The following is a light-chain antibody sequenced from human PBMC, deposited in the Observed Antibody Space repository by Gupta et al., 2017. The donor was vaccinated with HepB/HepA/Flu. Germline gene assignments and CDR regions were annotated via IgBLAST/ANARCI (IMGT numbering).Light chain of an antibody. V-gene: IGKV4-1*01. CDR1: QSVLYSYNNKNY. Sequence: DIVMTQSPDSLAVSLGERATINCKSSQSVLYSYNNKNYLAWYQQKPGQPPKLLIYWASTREAGVADRFCGGWCGKYLPLTSSIRHEEDVAGYYYQHYDSNPRYTFGQGTKLEIK. J-gene: IGKJ2*01. CDR2: WAS. CDR3: QHYDSNPRYT.